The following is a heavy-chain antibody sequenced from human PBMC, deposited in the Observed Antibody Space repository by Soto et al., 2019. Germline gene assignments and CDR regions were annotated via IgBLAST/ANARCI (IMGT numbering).Heavy chain of an antibody. Sequence: PGGSLRLSCAASGFTFSRYGIHWVRQAPGKGLEWVANIWYDGSYKYYADSVRGRFTISRDNSTNTLYLQMNSLSAEDTAVYYCARDQSYRRDWYYFYYWGQGTPVTVSS. J-gene: IGHJ4*02. D-gene: IGHD3-9*01. V-gene: IGHV3-33*01. CDR3: ARDQSYRRDWYYFYY. CDR2: IWYDGSYK. CDR1: GFTFSRYG.